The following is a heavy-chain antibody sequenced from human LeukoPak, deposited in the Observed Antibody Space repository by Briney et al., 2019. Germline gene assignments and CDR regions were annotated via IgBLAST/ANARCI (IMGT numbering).Heavy chain of an antibody. CDR2: IYNSGST. J-gene: IGHJ4*01. CDR1: GDSISSTSYY. D-gene: IGHD3-10*01. V-gene: IGHV4-39*01. Sequence: KPSETLSLXCTVSGDSISSTSYYWDWSRQPPGKGREWIGRIYNSGSTYYNPSLKSRVTISVDTSKNQFSLKVTSVTAADTAVYYCASRVYGLGSFNYWGQGTLVTVSS. CDR3: ASRVYGLGSFNY.